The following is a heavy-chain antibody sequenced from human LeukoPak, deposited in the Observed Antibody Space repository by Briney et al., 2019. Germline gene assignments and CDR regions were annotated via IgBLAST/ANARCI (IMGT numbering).Heavy chain of an antibody. Sequence: SVKVSCKASGGTFSSYAISWVRQAPGQGLEWMGRIIPILGIANYAQKFQGRVTNTADKSTSTAYMELSSLRSEDTAVYYCASQNGENDSSGYYVLFDYWGQGTLVTVSS. CDR2: IIPILGIA. CDR1: GGTFSSYA. CDR3: ASQNGENDSSGYYVLFDY. V-gene: IGHV1-69*04. D-gene: IGHD3-22*01. J-gene: IGHJ4*02.